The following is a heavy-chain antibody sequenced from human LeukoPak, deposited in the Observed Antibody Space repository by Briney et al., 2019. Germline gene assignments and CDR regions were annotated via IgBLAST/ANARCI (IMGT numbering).Heavy chain of an antibody. V-gene: IGHV5-51*01. CDR1: GYSFTTYW. CDR2: IYPDDSDT. CDR3: VRQRGASGTINHFDP. Sequence: GESLKISCKTSGYSFTTYWIGWARQMPGTGLEWVGAIYPDDSDTRYSPSFQGQVVIPADRSIRTAYLQWNTLKTSDTAMYYCVRQRGASGTINHFDPWGQGTLVTVSS. J-gene: IGHJ5*02. D-gene: IGHD3-10*01.